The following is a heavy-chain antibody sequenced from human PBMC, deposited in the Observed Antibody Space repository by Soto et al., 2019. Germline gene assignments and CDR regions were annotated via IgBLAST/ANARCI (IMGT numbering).Heavy chain of an antibody. CDR3: ARENYADLDY. J-gene: IGHJ4*02. V-gene: IGHV3-23*01. CDR2: ISTSGRST. Sequence: EVQLLESGGGLVQPGGSLRLSCAASGFTFSSYVIMWVRQAPGKGLEWVSAISTSGRSTYYADSVKGRFTISRDNSENTLFLQMNSLRAEDTAVYYCARENYADLDYWGQGTLVTVSS. CDR1: GFTFSSYV. D-gene: IGHD3-16*01.